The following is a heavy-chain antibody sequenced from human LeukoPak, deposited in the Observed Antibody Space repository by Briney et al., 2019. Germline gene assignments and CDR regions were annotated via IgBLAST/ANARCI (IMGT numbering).Heavy chain of an antibody. Sequence: NPSETLSLTCTVSGGSISSGGYYWSWIRQHPGKGLEWIGYIYYSGSTYYNPSLKSRVTISVDTFKNQLSLKLSSVTAADTAVYYCARDTADCGGDCYSDGYYFDYWGQGTLVTVSS. CDR1: GGSISSGGYY. CDR3: ARDTADCGGDCYSDGYYFDY. D-gene: IGHD2-21*02. V-gene: IGHV4-31*03. CDR2: IYYSGST. J-gene: IGHJ4*02.